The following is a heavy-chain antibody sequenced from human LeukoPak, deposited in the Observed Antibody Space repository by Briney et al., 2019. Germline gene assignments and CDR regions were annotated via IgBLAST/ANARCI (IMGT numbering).Heavy chain of an antibody. CDR1: GGTFISYA. V-gene: IGHV1-69*13. CDR3: ARDENTAMVSGP. Sequence: SVKVSCKASGGTFISYAISWVRQAPGQGLEWMGGIIPIFGTANYAQKFQGRVTITADESTSTAYMELSSLRSKDTAVYYCARDENTAMVSGPWGQGTLVTVSS. D-gene: IGHD5-18*01. J-gene: IGHJ5*02. CDR2: IIPIFGTA.